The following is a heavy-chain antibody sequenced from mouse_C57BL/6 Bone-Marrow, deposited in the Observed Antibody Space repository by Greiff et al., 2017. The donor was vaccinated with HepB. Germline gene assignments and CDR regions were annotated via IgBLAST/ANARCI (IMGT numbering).Heavy chain of an antibody. J-gene: IGHJ3*01. V-gene: IGHV10-1*01. CDR2: IRSKSNNYAT. CDR3: GRHEDRFAY. CDR1: GFSFNTYA. Sequence: EVQGVESGGGLVQPKGSLKLSCAASGFSFNTYAMNWVRQAPGKGLEWVARIRSKSNNYATYSADSVKDRFTISRDDSESMLYLQMNNLKTEDTAMYYCGRHEDRFAYWGQGTLVTVSA.